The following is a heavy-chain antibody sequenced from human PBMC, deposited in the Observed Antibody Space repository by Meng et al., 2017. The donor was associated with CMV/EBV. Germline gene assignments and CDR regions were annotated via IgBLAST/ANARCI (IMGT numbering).Heavy chain of an antibody. J-gene: IGHJ4*02. V-gene: IGHV4-38-2*02. CDR2: IFHSGNT. CDR3: ARVWGEY. CDR1: GYSISSGYY. D-gene: IGHD7-27*01. Sequence: SETLSLTCTVSGYSISSGYYWGWIRQPPGKGPEWIGSIFHSGNTYYNPSLESRVTMSVDTSKNQFSLKLTSVTAADTAVYYCARVWGEYWGQGTLVTVSS.